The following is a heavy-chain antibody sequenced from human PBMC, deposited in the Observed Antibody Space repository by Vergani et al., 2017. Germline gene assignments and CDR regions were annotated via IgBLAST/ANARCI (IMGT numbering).Heavy chain of an antibody. CDR2: INPNGGGT. Sequence: QVQLVQSGAEVKKPGASVKVSCKASGYTFTGYYMHWVRQAPGQGLEWMGWINPNGGGTNYAQKFQGRVTMTRDTSISTAYMELSRLRSDDTAVYYCARDYILMVRGVIGYWGQGTLVTVSS. J-gene: IGHJ4*02. D-gene: IGHD3-10*01. V-gene: IGHV1-2*02. CDR3: ARDYILMVRGVIGY. CDR1: GYTFTGYY.